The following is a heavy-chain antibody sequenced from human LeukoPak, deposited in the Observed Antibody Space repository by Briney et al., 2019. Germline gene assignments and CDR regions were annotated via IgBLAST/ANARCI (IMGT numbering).Heavy chain of an antibody. V-gene: IGHV1-2*02. Sequence: GASVKVSCKASEYTFTGYYMHWARQAPGQGLEWMGWINPNSGGTNYAQKFQGRVTMTRDTSISTAYMELSRLRSDDTAVYYCARAPRGYCSGGSCYFDYWGQGTLVTVSS. D-gene: IGHD2-15*01. J-gene: IGHJ4*02. CDR1: EYTFTGYY. CDR2: INPNSGGT. CDR3: ARAPRGYCSGGSCYFDY.